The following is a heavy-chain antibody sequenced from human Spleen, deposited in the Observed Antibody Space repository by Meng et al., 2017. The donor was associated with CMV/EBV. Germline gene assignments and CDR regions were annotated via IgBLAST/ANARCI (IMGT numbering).Heavy chain of an antibody. CDR2: IKQDGSEK. J-gene: IGHJ4*02. V-gene: IGHV3-7*03. Sequence: GESLKISCAASGFNFSSYWMSWVRQAPGKGLEWVANIKQDGSEKDFVDSVKGRFIISRDNAKNSLYLQMSSLRAEDTALYYCARDREGSMDIVATVLDYWGQGTLVTVSS. D-gene: IGHD5-12*01. CDR3: ARDREGSMDIVATVLDY. CDR1: GFNFSSYW.